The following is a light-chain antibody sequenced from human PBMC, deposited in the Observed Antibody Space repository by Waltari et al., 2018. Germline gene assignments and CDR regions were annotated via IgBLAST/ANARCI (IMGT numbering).Light chain of an antibody. CDR3: SSYTSSSTPYV. CDR1: SRAVGCFHH. V-gene: IGLV2-14*01. J-gene: IGLJ1*01. Sequence: QSALTQPASVSGSPGQSPPPPPPPTSRAVGCFHHLSCYQQPPGKAPKLMIYDVSKRPSGVSNRFSGSKSGNTASLTISGLQAEDEADYYCSSYTSSSTPYVFGTGTKVTVL. CDR2: DVS.